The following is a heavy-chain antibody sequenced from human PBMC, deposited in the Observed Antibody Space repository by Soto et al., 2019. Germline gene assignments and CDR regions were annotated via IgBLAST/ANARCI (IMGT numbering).Heavy chain of an antibody. D-gene: IGHD2-2*03. CDR2: IWYDGSNK. CDR1: GFTFSSYG. CDR3: ARDRAPSPARRWMAFDY. J-gene: IGHJ4*02. Sequence: QVQLVESEGGVVQPGRSLRLSCAASGFTFSSYGMHWVRQAPGKGLEWVAVIWYDGSNKYYADSVKGRFTISSDNSKNTLYLQMNSLRAEDTAVYYCARDRAPSPARRWMAFDYWGQGTLVTVSS. V-gene: IGHV3-33*01.